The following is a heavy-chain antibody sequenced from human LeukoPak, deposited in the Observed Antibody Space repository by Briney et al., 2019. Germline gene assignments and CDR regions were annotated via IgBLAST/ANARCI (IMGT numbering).Heavy chain of an antibody. J-gene: IGHJ2*01. Sequence: PSQTLSLTCTVSGRSISSGSYYWSWIRQPAGKGLEWIGRIYTSGCTNYNPSLKSRVTISVDTSKNQFSLKLSSVTAADTAVYYCARSSGWYMRDWYFDLWGRGTLVTVSS. CDR1: GRSISSGSYY. CDR2: IYTSGCT. D-gene: IGHD6-19*01. V-gene: IGHV4-61*02. CDR3: ARSSGWYMRDWYFDL.